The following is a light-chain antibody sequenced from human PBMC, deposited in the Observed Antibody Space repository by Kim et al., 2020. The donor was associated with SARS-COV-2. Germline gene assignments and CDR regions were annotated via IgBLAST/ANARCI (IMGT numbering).Light chain of an antibody. V-gene: IGKV1-5*03. CDR2: KAS. J-gene: IGKJ1*01. Sequence: ASVGDRFTITCRASQSISYWLAWYQQKPGKAPKLLIYKASSLQRGVPSRFSGSESGTEFTLTISSLQPDDFATYYCQQYNSYPRTFGQGTKVDIK. CDR1: QSISYW. CDR3: QQYNSYPRT.